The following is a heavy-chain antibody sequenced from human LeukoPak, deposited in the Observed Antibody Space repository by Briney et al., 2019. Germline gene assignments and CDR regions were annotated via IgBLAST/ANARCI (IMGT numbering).Heavy chain of an antibody. V-gene: IGHV1-2*02. CDR3: ARGFSDLVGATFHLDY. CDR1: GYTFTGYY. J-gene: IGHJ4*02. D-gene: IGHD1-26*01. CDR2: INPNSGGK. Sequence: ASVKVSCKASGYTFTGYYMHWVRQAPGQGLEWMGWINPNSGGKNYAQKFQGRVTMTRDTSISTAYMELSRLRSDDTAVYYCARGFSDLVGATFHLDYWGQGTLVTVSS.